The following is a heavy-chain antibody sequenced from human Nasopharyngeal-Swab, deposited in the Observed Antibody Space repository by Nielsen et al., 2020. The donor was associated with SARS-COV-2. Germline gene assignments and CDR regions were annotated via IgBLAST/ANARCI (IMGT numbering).Heavy chain of an antibody. CDR1: GFTFSSYW. Sequence: GGSLRLSCAASGFTFSSYWMSWVRQAPGKGLEWVANIKQDGSEKYYVDSVKGRFTISRDNAKNSLYLQMNSLRAEDTAAYYCARDEYYGDYFDAFDIWGQGTMVTVSS. V-gene: IGHV3-7*01. CDR2: IKQDGSEK. CDR3: ARDEYYGDYFDAFDI. D-gene: IGHD4-17*01. J-gene: IGHJ3*02.